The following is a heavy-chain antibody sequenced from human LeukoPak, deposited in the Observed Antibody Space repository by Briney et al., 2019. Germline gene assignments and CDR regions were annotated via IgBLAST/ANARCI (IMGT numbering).Heavy chain of an antibody. CDR2: INPGGGNT. CDR3: ARGSAVYSDGGVYYYGVIFDY. CDR1: GNTFTRYY. J-gene: IGHJ4*02. Sequence: ASVKVSCKASGNTFTRYYIHWVRQAPGQGLEWIGIINPGGGNTGYAQKFQGRVTMTRDTSTTTVYMELSSLTSEDTAVYYCARGSAVYSDGGVYYYGVIFDYWGQGPLVTFSS. D-gene: IGHD3-22*01. V-gene: IGHV1-46*01.